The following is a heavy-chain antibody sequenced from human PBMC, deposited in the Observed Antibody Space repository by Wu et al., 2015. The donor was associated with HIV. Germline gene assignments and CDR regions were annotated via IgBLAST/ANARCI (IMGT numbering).Heavy chain of an antibody. Sequence: QVQLVQSGAEVKKPGSSVEISCKASGKTFNAVNWIRQAPGHGLEWMGGIIPLFGTIEYAHIFQGRMTITTDESTDTAYMRLTSLRSEDTAMYYCARGSSSGWNYFDYWGQGALVTVSS. CDR3: ARGSSSGWNYFDY. CDR1: GKTFNA. J-gene: IGHJ4*02. V-gene: IGHV1-69*05. CDR2: IIPLFGTI. D-gene: IGHD2-15*01.